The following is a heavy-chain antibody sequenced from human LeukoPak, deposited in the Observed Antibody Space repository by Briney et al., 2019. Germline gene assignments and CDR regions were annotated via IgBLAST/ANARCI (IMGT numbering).Heavy chain of an antibody. CDR3: ARDSPVLTY. D-gene: IGHD2-8*01. CDR1: GFTVSSNY. CDR2: IGVTSDST. V-gene: IGHV3-23*01. Sequence: PGGSLRLSCAASGFTVSSNYMSWVRQAPGKGLEWVSAIGVTSDSTYYADSVKGRFTISRDSSKSTLYLQMNSLGAEDAAIYYCARDSPVLTYWGQGTLVTVSS. J-gene: IGHJ4*02.